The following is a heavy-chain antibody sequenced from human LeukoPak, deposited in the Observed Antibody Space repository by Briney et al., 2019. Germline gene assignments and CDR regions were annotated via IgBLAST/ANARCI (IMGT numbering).Heavy chain of an antibody. CDR2: ISGSGGST. Sequence: GGTLRLSCAASGFTFSSYGMSWVRQAPGKGLEWVSAISGSGGSTYYADSVKGRFTISRDNSKNTLYLQMNSLRAEDTAVYYCARDRDSSGWYYFDYWGQGTLVTVSS. CDR3: ARDRDSSGWYYFDY. J-gene: IGHJ4*02. V-gene: IGHV3-23*01. D-gene: IGHD6-19*01. CDR1: GFTFSSYG.